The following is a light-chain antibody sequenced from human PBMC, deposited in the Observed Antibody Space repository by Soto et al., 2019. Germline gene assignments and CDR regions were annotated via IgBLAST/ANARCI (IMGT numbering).Light chain of an antibody. CDR1: LSVSSSY. CDR3: QQYGSAPYT. J-gene: IGKJ2*01. V-gene: IGKV3D-20*01. CDR2: DAF. Sequence: EIVWTQSPATMSLSPGERATLSRRVSLSVSSSYLAWYQQKPHLALRHLIHDAFRRAHGIPDRCRGSGSGTEFTLTITRLEPEDFAVYYCQQYGSAPYTFGQWTKLDIQ.